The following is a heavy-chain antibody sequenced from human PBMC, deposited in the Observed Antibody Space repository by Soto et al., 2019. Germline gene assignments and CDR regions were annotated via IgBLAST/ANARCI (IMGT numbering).Heavy chain of an antibody. CDR1: GFTFSSYS. CDR3: AKTSPVLRAFDI. D-gene: IGHD6-6*01. J-gene: IGHJ3*02. Sequence: EVQLVESGGGLVKPGGSLRLSCAASGFTFSSYSMNWVRQAPGKGLEWVSSISSSSSYIYYADSVKGRFTISRDNAKNSLYLQMNSLRGEDTAVYYWAKTSPVLRAFDIWGQGTMVTVSS. V-gene: IGHV3-21*01. CDR2: ISSSSSYI.